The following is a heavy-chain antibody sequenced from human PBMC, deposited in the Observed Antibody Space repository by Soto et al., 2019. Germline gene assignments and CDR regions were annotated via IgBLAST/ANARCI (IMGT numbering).Heavy chain of an antibody. CDR2: ISGSGGST. Sequence: GGSLRLSCAASGFTFSSYAMSWVRQATGKGLEWVSAISGSGGSTYYADSVKGRFTISRDNSKNTLYLQMNSLRAEDTAVYYCALGSSSSRRYYYYGMDVWGQGTTVTVSS. CDR3: ALGSSSSRRYYYYGMDV. CDR1: GFTFSSYA. V-gene: IGHV3-23*01. J-gene: IGHJ6*02. D-gene: IGHD6-13*01.